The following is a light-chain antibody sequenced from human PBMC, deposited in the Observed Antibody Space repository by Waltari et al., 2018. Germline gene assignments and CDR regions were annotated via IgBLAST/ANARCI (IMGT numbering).Light chain of an antibody. CDR2: YDS. J-gene: IGLJ1*01. CDR1: NIGSYS. CDR3: QVWHAAIDPGV. Sequence: SYVLTQPPSVSVAPGETARITCGGDNIGSYSVHWYQQKPGQAPVLVIFYDSDRRSGIAERFSGSNSGNTATLTISRVEAGDEANYYCQVWHAAIDPGVFGTGTEVTV. V-gene: IGLV3-21*04.